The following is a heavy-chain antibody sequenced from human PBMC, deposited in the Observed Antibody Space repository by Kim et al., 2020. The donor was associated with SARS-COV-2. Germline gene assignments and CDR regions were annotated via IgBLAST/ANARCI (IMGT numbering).Heavy chain of an antibody. CDR2: T. Sequence: TNYNPTLKSRVTISIDTSKNLFSLNLSTVTATDTAVYYCARGKIPVAGIWGQGTLVTVSS. J-gene: IGHJ4*02. D-gene: IGHD6-19*01. CDR3: ARGKIPVAGI. V-gene: IGHV4-61*02.